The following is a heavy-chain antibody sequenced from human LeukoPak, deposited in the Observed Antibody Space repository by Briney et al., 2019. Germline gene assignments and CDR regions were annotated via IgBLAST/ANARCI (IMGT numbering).Heavy chain of an antibody. V-gene: IGHV4-61*02. J-gene: IGHJ3*02. Sequence: PSQTLSLTCTVSGGSISSGSYYWSWIRQPAGKGLEWIGRIYTSGSTNYNPSLKSRVTISVDTSKNQFSLKLSSVTVADTAVYYCARAGAAANAFDIWGQGTMVTVSS. CDR3: ARAGAAANAFDI. CDR2: IYTSGST. CDR1: GGSISSGSYY. D-gene: IGHD6-13*01.